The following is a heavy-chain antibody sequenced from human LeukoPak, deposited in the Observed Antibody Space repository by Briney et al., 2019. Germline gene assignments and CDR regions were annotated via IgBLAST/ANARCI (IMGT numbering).Heavy chain of an antibody. J-gene: IGHJ5*02. V-gene: IGHV1-69*06. Sequence: ASVKVSCKASGGTFSSYAISWVRQAPGQGLEWMGGIIPIFGTANYAQKFQGRVTITADKSTSTAYMELSILRSEDTAVYYCARDPNQYCSGGSCYRWFDPWGQGTLVTVSS. CDR3: ARDPNQYCSGGSCYRWFDP. CDR2: IIPIFGTA. CDR1: GGTFSSYA. D-gene: IGHD2-15*01.